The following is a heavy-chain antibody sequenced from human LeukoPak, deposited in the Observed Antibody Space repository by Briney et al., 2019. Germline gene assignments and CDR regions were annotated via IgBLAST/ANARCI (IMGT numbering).Heavy chain of an antibody. J-gene: IGHJ4*02. CDR2: IKSKTDGGTT. V-gene: IGHV3-15*01. CDR1: GFTFSNAW. Sequence: GGSLRLSCAASGFTFSNAWMSWVRQAPGKGLEWVGRIKSKTDGGTTDYAAPVKGRFTISRDDSKNTLYLQMNSLKTEDTAVYYCARGVGGYDSGDFDYWGQGTLVTVSS. D-gene: IGHD5-12*01. CDR3: ARGVGGYDSGDFDY.